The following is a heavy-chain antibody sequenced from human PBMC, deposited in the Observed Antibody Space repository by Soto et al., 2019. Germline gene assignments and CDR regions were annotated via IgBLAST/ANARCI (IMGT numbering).Heavy chain of an antibody. J-gene: IGHJ4*02. V-gene: IGHV1-69*13. CDR2: IIPIFGTA. CDR1: GGTFSSYA. D-gene: IGHD3-10*01. CDR3: ARGAYYYGSGSYANFDY. Sequence: SVKVSCKASGGTFSSYAISWVRQAPGQGLEWMGGIIPIFGTANYAQKFQGRVTITADESTSTAYMELSSLRSEDTAVYYCARGAYYYGSGSYANFDYWGQGTLVTVSS.